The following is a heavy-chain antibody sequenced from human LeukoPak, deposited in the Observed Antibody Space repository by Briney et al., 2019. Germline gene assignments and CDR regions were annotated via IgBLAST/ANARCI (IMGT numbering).Heavy chain of an antibody. D-gene: IGHD1-1*01. V-gene: IGHV3-23*01. CDR3: GRDWKLDY. CDR1: GFTFNNYA. J-gene: IGHJ4*02. Sequence: GGSLRLSCAASGFTFNNYAMSWVRQAPGKGLEWVSAIGDNGGDTKYADSMRGRFTISRDNSRNTLYLQLNSLRVEGTAIYYCGRDWKLDYWGQGTLVTVSS. CDR2: IGDNGGDT.